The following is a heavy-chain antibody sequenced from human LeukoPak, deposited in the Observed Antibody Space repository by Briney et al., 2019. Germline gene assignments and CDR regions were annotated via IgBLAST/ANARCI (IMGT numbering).Heavy chain of an antibody. D-gene: IGHD3-10*01. J-gene: IGHJ4*02. CDR1: GFTFSSYW. CDR2: INSDGSST. CDR3: ARDYYGSGSYFTFDY. Sequence: HPGGSLRLSCAASGFTFSSYWMHWVRQAPGKGLVWVSRINSDGSSTSYADSVKGRFTISRDNAKNTLYLQMNSLRAEDTAVYYCARDYYGSGSYFTFDYWGQGTLVTVSS. V-gene: IGHV3-74*01.